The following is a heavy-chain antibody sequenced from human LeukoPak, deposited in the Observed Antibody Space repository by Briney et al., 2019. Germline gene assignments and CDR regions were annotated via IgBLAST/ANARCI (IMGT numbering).Heavy chain of an antibody. CDR2: IKFDGSEK. Sequence: GGSLRLSCAASGFTFSSYWLSWVRQAPGKGLEWVANIKFDGSEKYYVDSVKGRFTISRDNAKNSLYLQMNSLRAEDTAVYYCARDLGDYDYVWGSYRPDGWGQGTLVTVSS. D-gene: IGHD3-16*02. CDR1: GFTFSSYW. CDR3: ARDLGDYDYVWGSYRPDG. V-gene: IGHV3-7*01. J-gene: IGHJ4*02.